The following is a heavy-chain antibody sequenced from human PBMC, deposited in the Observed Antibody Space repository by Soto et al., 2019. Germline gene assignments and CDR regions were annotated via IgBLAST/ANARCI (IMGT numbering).Heavy chain of an antibody. V-gene: IGHV1-69*08. J-gene: IGHJ2*01. Sequence: QDQLVQSGAEVKKPGSSVKVSCKASGGTFSSHTFSWVRQAPGQGLEWMGRIIPALGTATYAQTFQGRVTITADESATTVYMELNSLRSEDTAVYYCARPDFGDYWYFDLWGRGTLVNVSS. CDR1: GGTFSSHT. CDR3: ARPDFGDYWYFDL. D-gene: IGHD4-17*01. CDR2: IIPALGTA.